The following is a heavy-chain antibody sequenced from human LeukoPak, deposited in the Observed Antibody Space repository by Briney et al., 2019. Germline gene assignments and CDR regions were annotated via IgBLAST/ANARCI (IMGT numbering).Heavy chain of an antibody. V-gene: IGHV1-3*01. J-gene: IGHJ4*02. CDR2: INAGNGNT. CDR1: GYTFTSYA. Sequence: ASVKVSCKASGYTFTSYAMHWVRQAPGQRLEWMGWINAGNGNTKYSQKFQGRVTITRDTSASTAYMELSSLRSDDTAVYYCARENEGSGWYRTIDYWGQGTLVTVSS. CDR3: ARENEGSGWYRTIDY. D-gene: IGHD6-19*01.